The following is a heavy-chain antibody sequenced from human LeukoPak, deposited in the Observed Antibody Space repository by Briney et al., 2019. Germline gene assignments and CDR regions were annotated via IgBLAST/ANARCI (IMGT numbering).Heavy chain of an antibody. Sequence: PSETLSLTRTVSGGSISPYYWSWIRQPPGKGLEWIGYIYYSGSTNYNPSLKSRVTISVDTSKNQFSLKLSSVTAADTAVYYCARQGVRGYDYPFDYWGQGTLVAVSS. CDR2: IYYSGST. V-gene: IGHV4-59*08. CDR1: GGSISPYY. CDR3: ARQGVRGYDYPFDY. D-gene: IGHD5-12*01. J-gene: IGHJ4*02.